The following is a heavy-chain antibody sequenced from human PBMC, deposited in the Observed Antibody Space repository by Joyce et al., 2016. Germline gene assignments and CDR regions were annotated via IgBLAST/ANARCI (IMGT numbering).Heavy chain of an antibody. Sequence: QVQLVQSGTEVKKPGASVKVSCQTSGYTFTSNYIHWVRQAPGQGLEWVGIINPSGDNTHYAQKFQGRGAMTRDTSTSIVYMKLSSLKYEDTAVYYCARESSGYVGFDFWGQGALVTVSS. CDR2: INPSGDNT. V-gene: IGHV1-46*01. CDR1: GYTFTSNY. D-gene: IGHD5-12*01. J-gene: IGHJ4*02. CDR3: ARESSGYVGFDF.